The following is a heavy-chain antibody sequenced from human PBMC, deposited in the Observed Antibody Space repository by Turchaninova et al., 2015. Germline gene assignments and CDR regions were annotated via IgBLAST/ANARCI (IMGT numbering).Heavy chain of an antibody. Sequence: QVQLQEXXXGLXXPSEPLSPTRAVTDFSFTSTYDWGWIRQSPGKGLEGIGTVYDSGSTYYNPSLNRRVTISLDTSKKHFSLKLSSVTAADTAIYYCARLRRRYFDYWGQGALVTVSS. CDR2: VYDSGST. CDR1: DFSFTSTYD. CDR3: ARLRRRYFDY. V-gene: IGHV4-38-2*01. J-gene: IGHJ4*02.